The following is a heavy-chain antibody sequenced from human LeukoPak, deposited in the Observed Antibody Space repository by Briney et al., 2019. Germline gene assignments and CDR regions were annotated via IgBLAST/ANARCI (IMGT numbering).Heavy chain of an antibody. CDR3: ARVSLLRYFDWPYSPDY. CDR2: ISAYNGNT. J-gene: IGHJ4*02. V-gene: IGHV1-18*01. Sequence: ASVKVSCKASGYTFTSYGISWVRQAPGQGLEWMGWISAYNGNTNYAQKLQGRVTMTTDTSTSTAYMELRSLRSDDTAVYYCARVSLLRYFDWPYSPDYWGQGTLVTVSS. CDR1: GYTFTSYG. D-gene: IGHD3-9*01.